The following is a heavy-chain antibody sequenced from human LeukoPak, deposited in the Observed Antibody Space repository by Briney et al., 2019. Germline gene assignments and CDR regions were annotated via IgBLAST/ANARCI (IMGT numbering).Heavy chain of an antibody. CDR3: ARERGEAGFWYFDL. V-gene: IGHV3-13*05. Sequence: PGGSLRLSCVASGFTVSTYDIHWVRQVTGERLEWVSGIGTDGGPGYAGSLKGRLSISKEDADNSVFLHMNSLTAGDTGVYYCARERGEAGFWYFDLWGRGTLVTVSS. J-gene: IGHJ2*01. CDR2: IGTDGGP. CDR1: GFTVSTYD. D-gene: IGHD3-16*01.